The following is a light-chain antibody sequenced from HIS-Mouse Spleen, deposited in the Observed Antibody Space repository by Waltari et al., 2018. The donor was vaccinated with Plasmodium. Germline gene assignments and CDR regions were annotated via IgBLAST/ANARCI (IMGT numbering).Light chain of an antibody. Sequence: SYELTQPPSVSVSPGQTARITCSGTALPTKYAYWYQQKSGQAPVLVIYEDSKRPPGTPERFSGSSSGTMATLTISGAQVEDEADYYCYSTDSSGNHRVFGGGTKLTVL. CDR1: ALPTKY. CDR2: EDS. J-gene: IGLJ3*02. CDR3: YSTDSSGNHRV. V-gene: IGLV3-10*01.